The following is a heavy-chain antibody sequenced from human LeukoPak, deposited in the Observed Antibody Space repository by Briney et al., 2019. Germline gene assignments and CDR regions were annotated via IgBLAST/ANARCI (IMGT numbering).Heavy chain of an antibody. D-gene: IGHD3-10*01. V-gene: IGHV5-51*01. CDR1: GYCFTSYW. CDR3: ARSPRVRGVKGWFDP. Sequence: GGSLKISCKGAGYCFTSYWIGWGRRLPGKGLEWMGIIYPGDSDTRYSPSFQGQVTISADKSISTAYLQWSSLKASDTAMYYCARSPRVRGVKGWFDPWGQGTLVTVSS. J-gene: IGHJ5*02. CDR2: IYPGDSDT.